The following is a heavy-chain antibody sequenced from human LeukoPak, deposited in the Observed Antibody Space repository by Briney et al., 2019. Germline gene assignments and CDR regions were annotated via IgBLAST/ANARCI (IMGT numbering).Heavy chain of an antibody. CDR3: ANSGWSLRDY. V-gene: IGHV3-7*01. CDR2: IKPDGSQK. Sequence: GGSLRLSCAASGFTFSDFWMAWVRQAPGRGLEWVANIKPDGSQKYYVGSVKGRFSISRDNAENSLYLQMNSLRAEDTAVYYCANSGWSLRDYWGQGTLVTVSS. J-gene: IGHJ4*02. D-gene: IGHD6-19*01. CDR1: GFTFSDFW.